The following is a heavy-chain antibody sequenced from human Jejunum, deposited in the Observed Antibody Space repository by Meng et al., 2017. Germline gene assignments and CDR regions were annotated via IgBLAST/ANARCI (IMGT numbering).Heavy chain of an antibody. V-gene: IGHV3-48*03. CDR2: IIASGRIL. CDR3: ARGIDGYNFN. D-gene: IGHD5-24*01. Sequence: GESLKISCAASGFTFPNYEMNWVRQAPGKGLEWVSYIIASGRILSYADSVKGRFTISRDNAQNTLYLQMDSLRAEDTAVYYCARGIDGYNFNWGQGILVTVSS. J-gene: IGHJ4*02. CDR1: GFTFPNYE.